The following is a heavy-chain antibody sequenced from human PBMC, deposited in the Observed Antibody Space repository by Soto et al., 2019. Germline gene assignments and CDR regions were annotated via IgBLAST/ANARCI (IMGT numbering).Heavy chain of an antibody. J-gene: IGHJ6*02. CDR3: AGDYYYYGMDV. CDR2: ISSSGSTI. CDR1: GFTFSSYE. Sequence: GGSLRLSCAASGFTFSSYEMNWVRQAPGKGLEWVSYISSSGSTIYYADSVKGRFTISRDNAKNSLYLQMNSLRAEDTAVYYCAGDYYYYGMDVWGQGTTVTVSS. V-gene: IGHV3-48*03.